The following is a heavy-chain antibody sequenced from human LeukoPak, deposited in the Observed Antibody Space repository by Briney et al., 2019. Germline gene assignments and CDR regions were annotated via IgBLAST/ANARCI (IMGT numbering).Heavy chain of an antibody. Sequence: GASVKVSCKASGYTFTSYGISWVGLAPAQGLEWIGWISAYIGNTNYAQKLQGRVTMNKDTSTSTAYMELRSLRSDDTAVYCGARGGRGFGELLYADVWGKGTTVTVSS. CDR2: ISAYIGNT. J-gene: IGHJ6*04. V-gene: IGHV1-18*01. CDR1: GYTFTSYG. CDR3: ARGGRGFGELLYADV. D-gene: IGHD3-10*01.